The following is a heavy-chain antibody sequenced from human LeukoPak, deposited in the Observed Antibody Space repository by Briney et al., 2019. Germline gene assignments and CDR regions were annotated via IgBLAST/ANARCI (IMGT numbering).Heavy chain of an antibody. CDR3: ARHIREYRSGWYGFGY. CDR2: MYNGGST. V-gene: IGHV4-39*01. Sequence: SETLSLTCTVSGGSISSSGYYWGWIRQPPGKGLEWIGSMYNGGSTYYNPSLKSRVTISVDMSKNQFSLKLSSVTAADTAVYYCARHIREYRSGWYGFGYWGQGTLVTVSS. D-gene: IGHD6-19*01. J-gene: IGHJ4*02. CDR1: GGSISSSGYY.